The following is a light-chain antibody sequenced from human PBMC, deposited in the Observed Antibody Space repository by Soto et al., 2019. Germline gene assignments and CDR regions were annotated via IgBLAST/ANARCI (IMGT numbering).Light chain of an antibody. V-gene: IGLV2-23*01. CDR2: GDI. J-gene: IGLJ3*02. Sequence: QSALTQPASVSGSPGQSITISCTETSSDVGTHNLVSWFQQHPGKPPKLIIYGDIKRPSGVSDRFSGSRSANTASLKVSGVQAEDEADYFCCSYIGSCTFWVFGGGTKLTVL. CDR3: CSYIGSCTFWV. CDR1: SSDVGTHNL.